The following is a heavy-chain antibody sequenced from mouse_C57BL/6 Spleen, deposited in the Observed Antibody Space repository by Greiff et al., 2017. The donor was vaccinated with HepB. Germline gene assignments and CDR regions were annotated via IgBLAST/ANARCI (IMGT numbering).Heavy chain of an antibody. V-gene: IGHV1-64*01. Sequence: QVQLQQPGAELVKPGASVKLSCKASGYTFTSYWMHWVKQRPRQGLEWIGMIHTNSGSTNYNEKFKSKTTMTVDKYSSTANSQLSSLTSEESAVYYCTWTLPLRCFGSSYGDAMDYWGQGASVTVSS. CDR3: TWTLPLRCFGSSYGDAMDY. CDR2: IHTNSGST. CDR1: GYTFTSYW. J-gene: IGHJ4*01. D-gene: IGHD1-1*01.